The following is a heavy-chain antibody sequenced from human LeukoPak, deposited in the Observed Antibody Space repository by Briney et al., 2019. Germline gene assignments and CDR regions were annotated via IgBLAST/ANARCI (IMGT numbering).Heavy chain of an antibody. V-gene: IGHV3-7*03. J-gene: IGHJ6*02. Sequence: GGSLRLSCAASGFTFSIYWMSWVRQAPGKGLEWVANIKQDGSEKYYVDSVKGRFTISRDNAKNSLYLQMNSLRAEDTAVYYCARGGVDYGDYGLALYYYYGMDVWGRGTTVTVSS. CDR1: GFTFSIYW. D-gene: IGHD4-17*01. CDR2: IKQDGSEK. CDR3: ARGGVDYGDYGLALYYYYGMDV.